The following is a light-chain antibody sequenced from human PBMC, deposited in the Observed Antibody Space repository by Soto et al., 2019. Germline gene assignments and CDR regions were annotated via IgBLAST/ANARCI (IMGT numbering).Light chain of an antibody. CDR2: DAT. Sequence: DIQMTQSPSSLSASVGDRVTITCRTSQSISRWLAWYQQKPGKAPKLLIYDATILESGVPSRFSGSGSGTEFTLTSSSRQPDDFATYYCQHYSSYWTFAQGTKVEIK. V-gene: IGKV1-5*01. CDR3: QHYSSYWT. CDR1: QSISRW. J-gene: IGKJ1*01.